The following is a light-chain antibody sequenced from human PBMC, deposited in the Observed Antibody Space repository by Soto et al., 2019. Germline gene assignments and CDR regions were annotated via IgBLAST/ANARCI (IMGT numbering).Light chain of an antibody. CDR3: QQYNSL. J-gene: IGKJ1*01. CDR2: DAS. CDR1: QSISSW. V-gene: IGKV1-5*01. Sequence: DIQMTQSPSTLSASVGDRVTITCRASQSISSWWAWYQQKPGKAPKLLIYDASSLESGVPSRISGSGSGTDFTRTISSLQPDDFATYYCQQYNSLFGHGTKVEIK.